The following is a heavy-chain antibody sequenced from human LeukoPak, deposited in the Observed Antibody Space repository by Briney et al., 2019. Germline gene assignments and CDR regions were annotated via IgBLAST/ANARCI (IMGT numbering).Heavy chain of an antibody. CDR1: GGSINGRSDY. D-gene: IGHD6-13*01. Sequence: SETLSLTCTVSGGSINGRSDYWGWIRQPPGKGLEWIGSIYYSGSTYYNPSLKSRVTISVDTSKNQFSLKLSSVTAADTAVYYCAGPGAIAAAGTGAYAFDIWGQGTMVTVSS. CDR3: AGPGAIAAAGTGAYAFDI. J-gene: IGHJ3*02. CDR2: IYYSGST. V-gene: IGHV4-39*01.